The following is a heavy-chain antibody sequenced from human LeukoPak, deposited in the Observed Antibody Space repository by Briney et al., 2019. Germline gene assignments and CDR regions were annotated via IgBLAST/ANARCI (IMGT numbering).Heavy chain of an antibody. CDR3: ARDPAVAGD. D-gene: IGHD6-19*01. CDR2: IYSGGRT. CDR1: GFSVSNNY. J-gene: IGHJ3*01. Sequence: GGSLRLSCAASGFSVSNNYMTWVRQAPGKGLQCVSIIYSGGRTDYAGSVKGRFTISRDNSKNTLYLQMNSLRAEDTAVYYCARDPAVAGDWGQGTMLTVSS. V-gene: IGHV3-53*01.